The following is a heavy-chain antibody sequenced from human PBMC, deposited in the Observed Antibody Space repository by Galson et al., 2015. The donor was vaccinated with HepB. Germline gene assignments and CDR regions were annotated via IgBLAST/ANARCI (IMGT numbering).Heavy chain of an antibody. CDR2: ISVSGGRI. D-gene: IGHD4-11*01. J-gene: IGHJ6*02. Sequence: SLRLSCAASEFTFRNYAMSWARQAPGKGLEWVSIISVSGGRIDYADSVRGRFTISRDNSKNTLYVQMTSLRAEDTAVYYCAKDQDYSKGEEGYNYYGMDGWGQGTTVTVSS. V-gene: IGHV3-23*01. CDR3: AKDQDYSKGEEGYNYYGMDG. CDR1: EFTFRNYA.